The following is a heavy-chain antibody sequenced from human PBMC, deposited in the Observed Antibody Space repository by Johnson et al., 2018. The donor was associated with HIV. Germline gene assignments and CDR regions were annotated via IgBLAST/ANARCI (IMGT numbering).Heavy chain of an antibody. Sequence: VQLVESGGGLVQPGGSLRLSCGASGFSVSDSYMNWVRQAPGQGLEWVSVLYSGGSTYYADSVKGRFTISRDNSKNTLYLQMNSLRAEDTAVYYCLIRDAFDIWGQGTMVTVSS. CDR3: LIRDAFDI. CDR2: LYSGGST. V-gene: IGHV3-66*01. J-gene: IGHJ3*02. CDR1: GFSVSDSY. D-gene: IGHD2-8*01.